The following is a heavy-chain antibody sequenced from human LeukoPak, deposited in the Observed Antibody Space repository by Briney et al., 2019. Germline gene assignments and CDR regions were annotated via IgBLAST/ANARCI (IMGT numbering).Heavy chain of an antibody. CDR3: ARGTIAAAGYYYFDY. CDR2: INQDGSEK. Sequence: GGSLRLSCAASGFTFSNYWMSWVRQAPGKGLEWVAHINQDGSEKYYVDSVKGRFTISRDNAKNSLYLQMNSLRAEDTAVYYCARGTIAAAGYYYFDYWGQGTQVTVSS. D-gene: IGHD6-13*01. V-gene: IGHV3-7*04. J-gene: IGHJ4*02. CDR1: GFTFSNYW.